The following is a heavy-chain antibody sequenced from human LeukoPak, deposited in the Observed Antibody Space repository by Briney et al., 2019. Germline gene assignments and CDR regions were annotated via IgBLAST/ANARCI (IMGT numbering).Heavy chain of an antibody. V-gene: IGHV4-39*07. CDR1: GGSISSSSYY. CDR2: IYYSGST. J-gene: IGHJ3*02. CDR3: ARVFERDRDAFDI. Sequence: SETLSLTCTVSGGSISSSSYYWGWIRQPPGKGLEWIGSIYYSGSTYYNPSLKSRVTISVDTSKNQFSLKLSSVTAADTAVYYCARVFERDRDAFDIWGQGTMVTVSS.